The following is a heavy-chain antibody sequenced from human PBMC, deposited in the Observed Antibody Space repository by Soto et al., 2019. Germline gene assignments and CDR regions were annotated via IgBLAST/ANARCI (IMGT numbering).Heavy chain of an antibody. Sequence: PETLSLTCAVYSGSFSNYYWRCIRQPPGKGLEWIGETNTSGSTNYNRSLRSRVTKSVDTSKNKFSLELRSVTAADTAVYYCARGSKQQLVLRSFYFWFDPWGQGTLLTVS. J-gene: IGHJ5*02. CDR1: SGSFSNYY. V-gene: IGHV4-34*01. CDR3: ARGSKQQLVLRSFYFWFDP. CDR2: TNTSGST. D-gene: IGHD6-13*01.